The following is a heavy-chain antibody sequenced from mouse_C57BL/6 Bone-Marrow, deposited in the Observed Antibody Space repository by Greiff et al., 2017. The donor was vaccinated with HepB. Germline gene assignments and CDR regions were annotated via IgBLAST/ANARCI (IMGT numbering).Heavy chain of an antibody. V-gene: IGHV2-2*01. Sequence: QVQLQQSGPGLVQPSQRLSITCTVSGFSLTSYGVHWVRQAPGKGLEWLGVIWSGGSTDYNAAFISRLSISKDNSKSPVFFKMNSLPADDTAIYYCARKSHYYGSSPSWYSYWGHGTLVTFSA. CDR3: ARKSHYYGSSPSWYSY. CDR2: IWSGGST. J-gene: IGHJ3*01. CDR1: GFSLTSYG. D-gene: IGHD1-1*01.